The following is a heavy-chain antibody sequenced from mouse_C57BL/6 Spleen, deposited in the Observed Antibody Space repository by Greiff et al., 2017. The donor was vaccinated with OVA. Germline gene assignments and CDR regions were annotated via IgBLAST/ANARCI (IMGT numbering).Heavy chain of an antibody. CDR2: IYPGDGDT. CDR1: GYAFSSSW. CDR3: ARPGGDYDGGISFAY. Sequence: VKLMESGPELVKPGASVKISCKASGYAFSSSWMNWVKQRPGKGLEWIGRIYPGDGDTNYNGKFKGKATLTADKSSSTAYMQLSSLTAEDSAVYVCARPGGDYDGGISFAYWGQGTLVTVSA. V-gene: IGHV1-82*01. D-gene: IGHD2-4*01. J-gene: IGHJ3*01.